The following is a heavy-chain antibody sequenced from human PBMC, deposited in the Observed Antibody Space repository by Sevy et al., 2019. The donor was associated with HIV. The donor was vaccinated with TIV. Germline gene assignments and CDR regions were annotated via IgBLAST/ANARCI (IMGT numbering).Heavy chain of an antibody. V-gene: IGHV3-30*18. CDR2: ISYDGSNK. J-gene: IGHJ3*02. CDR3: AKDPPVVVAATKDAFDI. Sequence: GGSLRLSCAASGFIFSSYGMHWVRQAPGKGLESVAVISYDGSNKYYADSVKGRFTISRDNSKNTLYLQMNSLRAEDTAVYYCAKDPPVVVAATKDAFDIWGQGSMVTVSS. CDR1: GFIFSSYG. D-gene: IGHD2-15*01.